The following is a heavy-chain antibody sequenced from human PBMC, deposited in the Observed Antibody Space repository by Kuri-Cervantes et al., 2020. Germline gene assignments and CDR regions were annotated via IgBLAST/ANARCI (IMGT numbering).Heavy chain of an antibody. CDR1: GFTVSSSY. CDR2: IYSGGST. Sequence: GESLKISCVASGFTVSSSYMTWVRQAPEKGLEWVSVIYSGGSTYYADSVKGRFTMSRDNSKNTVYLQMNSLRAEDTAVYYCARDFGGYDFGYWGQGTLVTVSS. V-gene: IGHV3-66*02. J-gene: IGHJ4*02. D-gene: IGHD5-12*01. CDR3: ARDFGGYDFGY.